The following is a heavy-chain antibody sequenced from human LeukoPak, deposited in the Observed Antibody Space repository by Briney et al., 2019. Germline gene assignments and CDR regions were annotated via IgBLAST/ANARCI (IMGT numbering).Heavy chain of an antibody. CDR3: ATTMIGPNAFDI. CDR2: IKEDGSQT. J-gene: IGHJ3*02. V-gene: IGHV3-7*01. D-gene: IGHD3-22*01. CDR1: GFTFSNYW. Sequence: GGSLRLSCAVSGFTFSNYWMSWVRKPQGRGLGWVANIKEDGSQTYYVDSVRGRFTISRDNAKNSLYLQMNSLRAEDTALYYCATTMIGPNAFDIWGQGTMVTVSS.